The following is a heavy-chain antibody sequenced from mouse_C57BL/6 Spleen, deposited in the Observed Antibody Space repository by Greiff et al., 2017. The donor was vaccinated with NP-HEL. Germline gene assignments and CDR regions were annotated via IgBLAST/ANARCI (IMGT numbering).Heavy chain of an antibody. Sequence: QVQLQQPGAELVKPGASVTLSCKASGYTFTSCWVQWVKQRLGQGLVWIGEIDPSDSYTNYNPKFKGKATLTVDTSSSTAYMQLSSLTSEDSAVYYCARSGTNFDYWGQGTTLTVSS. CDR3: ARSGTNFDY. D-gene: IGHD4-1*01. J-gene: IGHJ2*01. CDR1: GYTFTSCW. CDR2: IDPSDSYT. V-gene: IGHV1-50*01.